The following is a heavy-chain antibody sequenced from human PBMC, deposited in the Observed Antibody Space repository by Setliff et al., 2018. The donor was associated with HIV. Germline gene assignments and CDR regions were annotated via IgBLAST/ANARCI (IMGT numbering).Heavy chain of an antibody. CDR3: ARPHSNRWPYAFDI. CDR2: IYGGGP. CDR1: GISASLNY. J-gene: IGHJ3*02. D-gene: IGHD6-13*01. Sequence: PGESLKISCAVSGISASLNYMSWVRQAPGKGLEWVSTIYGGGPSYAYSVKGRFTISRDNTKNTLYPQMHSLTAEETAVYYCARPHSNRWPYAFDIWGQGTMVTVSS. V-gene: IGHV3-66*02.